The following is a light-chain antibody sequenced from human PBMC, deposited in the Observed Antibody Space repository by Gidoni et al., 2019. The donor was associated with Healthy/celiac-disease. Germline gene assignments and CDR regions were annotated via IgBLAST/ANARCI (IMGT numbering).Light chain of an antibody. Sequence: EIEMTQSPATLSVSPGERATLSCRASQSVSSNLAWYQHKPGQAPRLLIYGASTRATGIPARFSGSGSGTEFTLTISSLQSEDFAVYYCQQYDNWPPLTFGGGTKVEIK. CDR3: QQYDNWPPLT. CDR2: GAS. J-gene: IGKJ4*01. CDR1: QSVSSN. V-gene: IGKV3-15*01.